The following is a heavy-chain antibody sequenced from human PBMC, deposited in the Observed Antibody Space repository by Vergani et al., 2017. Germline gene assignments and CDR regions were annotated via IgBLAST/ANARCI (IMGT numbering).Heavy chain of an antibody. CDR3: AKAGLYCSSTSCHYYYYMDV. V-gene: IGHV3-23*01. D-gene: IGHD2-2*01. Sequence: EVQLLESGGGLVQPGGSLRLSCAASGFTFSSYAMSWVRQAPGKGLEWVSAISGSGGSTYYADSVKGRFTISRDNSKNTLYLQMNSLRAEDTAVYYCAKAGLYCSSTSCHYYYYMDVWGKGTTVTVSS. CDR1: GFTFSSYA. J-gene: IGHJ6*03. CDR2: ISGSGGST.